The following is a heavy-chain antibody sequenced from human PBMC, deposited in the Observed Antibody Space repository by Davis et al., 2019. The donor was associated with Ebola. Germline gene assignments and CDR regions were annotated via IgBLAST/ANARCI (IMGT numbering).Heavy chain of an antibody. CDR2: MSYDGRHT. V-gene: IGHV3-30*03. CDR3: ARYCHYPDCSYFDC. CDR1: AFTFGTYG. J-gene: IGHJ4*02. Sequence: PGGSLRLSCAAFAFTFGTYGMHWVRQAPGKGLEWVASMSYDGRHTSYIDSVKGRFTISRDNSKNTLYLQMNSLRAEETATYYCARYCHYPDCSYFDCWGQGTMVAVSS. D-gene: IGHD3-16*01.